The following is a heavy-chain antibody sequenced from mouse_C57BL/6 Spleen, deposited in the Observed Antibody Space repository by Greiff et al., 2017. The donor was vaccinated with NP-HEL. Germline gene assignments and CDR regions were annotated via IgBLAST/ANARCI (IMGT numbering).Heavy chain of an antibody. CDR3: ARGGIDYDYWYFDV. J-gene: IGHJ1*03. V-gene: IGHV1-18*01. CDR1: GYTFTDYN. D-gene: IGHD2-4*01. Sequence: EVQLQQSGPELVKPGASVKIPCKASGYTFTDYNMDWVKQSHGKSLEWIGDINPNNGGTIYNQKFKGKATLTVDKSSSTAYMELRSLTSEDTAVYYCARGGIDYDYWYFDVWGTGTTVTVSS. CDR2: INPNNGGT.